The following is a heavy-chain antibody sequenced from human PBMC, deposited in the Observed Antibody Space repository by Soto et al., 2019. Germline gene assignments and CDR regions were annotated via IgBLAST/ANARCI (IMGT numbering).Heavy chain of an antibody. D-gene: IGHD2-2*01. J-gene: IGHJ5*02. CDR1: GYTFTSYG. CDR2: ISAYNGNT. CDR3: AREVRVYCISTSCPGGWFDP. Sequence: ASVKVSCKASGYTFTSYGISWVRQAPGQGLEWMGWISAYNGNTNYAQKLQGRVTMTTDTSTSTAYMELRSLRSDDTAVYYCAREVRVYCISTSCPGGWFDPWGQGTLVTAPQ. V-gene: IGHV1-18*01.